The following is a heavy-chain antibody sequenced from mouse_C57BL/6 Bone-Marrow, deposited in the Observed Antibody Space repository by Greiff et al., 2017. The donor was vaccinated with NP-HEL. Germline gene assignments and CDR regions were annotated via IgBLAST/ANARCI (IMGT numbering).Heavy chain of an antibody. CDR2: INPNNGGT. D-gene: IGHD2-1*01. J-gene: IGHJ3*01. CDR3: ARGGYGNYFAWFAY. Sequence: EVQLQQSGPELVKPGASVKISCKASGYTFTDYYMNWVKQSPGKSLEWIGDINPNNGGTSYNQKFKGKATLTVDKSSSTAYMGLRSLTSEDSAVYYCARGGYGNYFAWFAYWGQGTLVTVSA. V-gene: IGHV1-26*01. CDR1: GYTFTDYY.